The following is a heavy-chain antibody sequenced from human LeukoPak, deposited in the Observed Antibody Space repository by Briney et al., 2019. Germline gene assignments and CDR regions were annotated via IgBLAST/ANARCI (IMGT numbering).Heavy chain of an antibody. CDR1: GFTFRTYS. J-gene: IGHJ5*02. Sequence: PGGSLTLSCAASGFTFRTYSMAWVRQAPGPGLEWVSSIAALNTNTYYADSVKGRFTISRDNAKNSLYLHMNSLRAEDTAVYYCARCSVGSCLRTSSFDPWGQGTLVTVSS. CDR3: ARCSVGSCLRTSSFDP. CDR2: IAALNTNT. V-gene: IGHV3-21*04. D-gene: IGHD2-2*01.